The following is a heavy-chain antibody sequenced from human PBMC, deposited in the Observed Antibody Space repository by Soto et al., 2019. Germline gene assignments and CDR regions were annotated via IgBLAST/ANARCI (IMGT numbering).Heavy chain of an antibody. Sequence: GGSLRLSCAVSGFSFSDAWLNWVRQAPGEGLEWVGRIKTKSDSAATDYAAPVKGRFIISRDDSKNTLFPQLNSLQAEDTAVYYCAKGFVSGGYCANGICYHFDYWGQGTPVTVSS. V-gene: IGHV3-15*07. CDR1: GFSFSDAW. CDR3: AKGFVSGGYCANGICYHFDY. D-gene: IGHD2-8*01. CDR2: IKTKSDSAAT. J-gene: IGHJ4*02.